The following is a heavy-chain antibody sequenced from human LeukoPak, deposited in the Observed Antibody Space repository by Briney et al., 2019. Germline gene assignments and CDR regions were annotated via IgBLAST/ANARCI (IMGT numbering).Heavy chain of an antibody. CDR2: ISGSGGYT. V-gene: IGHV3-23*01. CDR3: AKRPSSTTSGWFDP. J-gene: IGHJ5*02. Sequence: GGSLRLFCAASGFSFSSYAMSWVRQAPGKGLEWVSSISGSGGYTYYADSVKGRFTVSRDNSKNTLYLQMNSLRAEDTAVYYCAKRPSSTTSGWFDPWGQGTLVTVSS. CDR1: GFSFSSYA. D-gene: IGHD2/OR15-2a*01.